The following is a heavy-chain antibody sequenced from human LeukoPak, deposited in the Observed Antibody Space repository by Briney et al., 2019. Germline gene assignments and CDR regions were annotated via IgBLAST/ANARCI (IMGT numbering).Heavy chain of an antibody. J-gene: IGHJ6*02. CDR2: ISYDGSNK. V-gene: IGHV3-30*03. D-gene: IGHD5-12*01. Sequence: GGSLRLSCAASGFTFSSYGMHWVRQAPGKGLEWVAVISYDGSNKYYADSVKGRFTISRDNSKNTLYLQMNSLRAEDTAVYYCARELVAPYGMDVWGQGTTVTASS. CDR3: ARELVAPYGMDV. CDR1: GFTFSSYG.